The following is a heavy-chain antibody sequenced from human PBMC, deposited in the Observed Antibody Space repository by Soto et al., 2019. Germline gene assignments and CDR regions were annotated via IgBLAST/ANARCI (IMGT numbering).Heavy chain of an antibody. CDR3: ARHSYDFWSGYYYYYGMDV. D-gene: IGHD3-3*01. CDR2: IYPGDSDT. J-gene: IGHJ6*02. Sequence: GESLKISCKGSGYSFTSYWIGWVRQMPGKGLEWMGIIYPGDSDTRYSPSFQGQVTISADKSISTAYLQWSSLKASDTAMYYCARHSYDFWSGYYYYYGMDVWGQGTTVTVSS. V-gene: IGHV5-51*01. CDR1: GYSFTSYW.